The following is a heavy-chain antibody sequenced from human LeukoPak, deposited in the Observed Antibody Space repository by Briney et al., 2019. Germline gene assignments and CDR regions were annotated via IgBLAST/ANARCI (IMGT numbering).Heavy chain of an antibody. Sequence: PGGSLRLSCAASGFTFSSYGMNWVRQSPGKGLEWVSSISSGSSYIYHGDSVKGRFTISRDTAKTSLYLQMNSLRAEDTAVYYCARQAVAGQVDYWGQGTLVTVSS. CDR3: ARQAVAGQVDY. J-gene: IGHJ4*02. CDR2: ISSGSSYI. V-gene: IGHV3-21*01. D-gene: IGHD6-19*01. CDR1: GFTFSSYG.